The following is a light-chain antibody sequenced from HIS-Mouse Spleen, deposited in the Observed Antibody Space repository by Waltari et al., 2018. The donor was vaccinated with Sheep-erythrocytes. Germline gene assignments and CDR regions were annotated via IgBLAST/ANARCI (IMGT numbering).Light chain of an antibody. Sequence: QSALTQPASVSGSPGPSITISCTGTSSDVGSYNLASWYQQHPGKAPQPMIYEGSERPSGVSNRFSGSKSGNTASLTISGLQAEDEADYFCCSYAGSSTPWVFGGGTKLTVL. V-gene: IGLV2-23*01. J-gene: IGLJ3*02. CDR1: SSDVGSYNL. CDR3: CSYAGSSTPWV. CDR2: EGS.